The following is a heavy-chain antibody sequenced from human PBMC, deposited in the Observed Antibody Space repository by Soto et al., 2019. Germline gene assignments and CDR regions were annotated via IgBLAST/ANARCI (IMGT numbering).Heavy chain of an antibody. CDR1: GGSITDYS. CDR3: ARDQGVVVTADNWFDP. CDR2: IFSSGST. Sequence: LALTCTVSGGSITDYSWVWIRQPAGKGLEWIGRIFSSGSTNYNPSLKGRITMSLDTSKNQFSLKLNSATATDTAVYFCARDQGVVVTADNWFDPWGQGXLVTVHS. V-gene: IGHV4-4*07. D-gene: IGHD2-21*02. J-gene: IGHJ5*02.